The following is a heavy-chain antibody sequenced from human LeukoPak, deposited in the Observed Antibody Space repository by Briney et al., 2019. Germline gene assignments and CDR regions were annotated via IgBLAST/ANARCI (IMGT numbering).Heavy chain of an antibody. V-gene: IGHV4-34*01. Sequence: SETLSLTCAVYGGSFSGYYWSWIRQPPGKGLEWIGEINHSGSSNYNPSLKSRVTISVDTSKNQFSLKLSSVTAADTAVYCCARARWNYFYYYYGMDVWGQGTTVTVSS. J-gene: IGHJ6*02. CDR2: INHSGSS. D-gene: IGHD1-7*01. CDR3: ARARWNYFYYYYGMDV. CDR1: GGSFSGYY.